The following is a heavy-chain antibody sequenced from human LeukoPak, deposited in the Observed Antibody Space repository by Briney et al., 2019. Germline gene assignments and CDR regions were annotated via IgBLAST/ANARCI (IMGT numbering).Heavy chain of an antibody. V-gene: IGHV4-34*01. Sequence: PSETLSLTCAVHGGSFXGYXWSWIRQPPGKGLXWIGEXXXXXXXXXXPSLKSRVXISVXTSKNQFSLKLSSVTAADTAVYYCARGSLRFDPWGQGTLVTVSS. CDR2: XXXXXXX. J-gene: IGHJ5*02. CDR1: GGSFXGYX. CDR3: ARGSLRFDP.